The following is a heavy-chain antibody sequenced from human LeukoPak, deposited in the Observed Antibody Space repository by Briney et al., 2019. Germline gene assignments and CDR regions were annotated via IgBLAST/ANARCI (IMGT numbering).Heavy chain of an antibody. J-gene: IGHJ4*02. CDR2: ISSSSSYT. D-gene: IGHD4/OR15-4a*01. CDR1: GFTFSSYS. V-gene: IGHV3-21*01. Sequence: GGSLRLSCAASGFTFSSYSMNWVRQAPGKGLEWVSSISSSSSYTYYADSVKGRFTISRDNAKNSLYLQMNSLRAEDTAVYYCARWTMGRNIDYWGQGTLVTVSS. CDR3: ARWTMGRNIDY.